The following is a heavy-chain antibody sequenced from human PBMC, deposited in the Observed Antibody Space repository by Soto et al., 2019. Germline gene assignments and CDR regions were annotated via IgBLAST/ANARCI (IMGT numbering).Heavy chain of an antibody. V-gene: IGHV4-39*01. CDR3: SRGGSGHQPYFDY. Sequence: PSETLSLTCTVSGGSISRSSYYWGWIRQPPGKGLEWIGSIYYSGSTYYNPSPSLKSRVTISVDTSKNQFSLRLTSMTAADAAVYYCSRGGSGHQPYFDYWGQGALVTVSS. D-gene: IGHD2-15*01. CDR1: GGSISRSSYY. CDR2: IYYSGST. J-gene: IGHJ4*02.